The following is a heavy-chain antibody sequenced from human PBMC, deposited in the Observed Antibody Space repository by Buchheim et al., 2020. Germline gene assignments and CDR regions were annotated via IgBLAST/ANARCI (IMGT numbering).Heavy chain of an antibody. Sequence: EMQLLESGGGLVQPGGSLRLSCAASGFTFDSYVMNWVRQAPGRGLEWVSGISGSADKTYYADSVKGRFTISRDNSKNVVYVEMNRLRAEDTAVYYCVKDHSPVASRQYIYGMDVWGQGTT. V-gene: IGHV3-23*01. CDR3: VKDHSPVASRQYIYGMDV. CDR2: ISGSADKT. J-gene: IGHJ6*02. CDR1: GFTFDSYV. D-gene: IGHD1-1*01.